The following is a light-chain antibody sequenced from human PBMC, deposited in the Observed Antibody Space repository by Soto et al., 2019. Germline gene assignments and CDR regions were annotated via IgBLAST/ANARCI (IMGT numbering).Light chain of an antibody. CDR2: DVF. V-gene: IGKV3-15*01. CDR3: QQYNNWPLT. CDR1: QSGNSN. Sequence: EIVMTQSPATLSVSPGERVTLSCRASQSGNSNLAWYQQKPGQAPRLLIYDVFTRATGIPARFSGSGSGTEFPLTISSLQSEDVAIYYCQQYNNWPLTFGGGTKVEIK. J-gene: IGKJ4*01.